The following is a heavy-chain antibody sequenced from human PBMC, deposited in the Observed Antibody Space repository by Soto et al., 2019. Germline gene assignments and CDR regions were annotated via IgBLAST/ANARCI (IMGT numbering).Heavy chain of an antibody. CDR1: GYAFTTYG. J-gene: IGHJ4*02. V-gene: IGHV1-18*01. D-gene: IGHD1-1*01. Sequence: QVHLMQSGAEVKKPGASVKVSCQGSGYAFTTYGITWVRQAPGQGLEWMGWISAHNGNTNYAQKLQGRVTVTRDTSTSTAYMELRSLRYDDTAVYYCARGRYGDYWGQGALVIVSS. CDR2: ISAHNGNT. CDR3: ARGRYGDY.